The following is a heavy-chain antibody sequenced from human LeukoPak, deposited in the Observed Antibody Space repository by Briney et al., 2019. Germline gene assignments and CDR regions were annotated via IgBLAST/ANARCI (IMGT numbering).Heavy chain of an antibody. CDR2: INPNSGGT. J-gene: IGHJ4*02. V-gene: IGHV1-2*02. CDR3: ARDRGDYYDSSGYYGFY. Sequence: GASVKVSCKASGYTFTGYYMHWVRQAPGQGLEWMGWINPNSGGTNYAQKFQGRVTMTRDTSISTAYMGLSRLRSDDTAVYYCARDRGDYYDSSGYYGFYWGQGTLVTVSS. CDR1: GYTFTGYY. D-gene: IGHD3-22*01.